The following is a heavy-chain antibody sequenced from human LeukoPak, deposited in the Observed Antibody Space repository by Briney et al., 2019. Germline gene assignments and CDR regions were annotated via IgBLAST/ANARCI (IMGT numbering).Heavy chain of an antibody. CDR1: GGSISSYY. CDR3: ARQYYDFWSDPNPYWFDP. CDR2: IYYSGST. J-gene: IGHJ5*02. V-gene: IGHV4-59*01. D-gene: IGHD3-3*01. Sequence: SETLSLTCTVSGGSISSYYWSWIRQHPGKGLEWIGYIYYSGSTNYNPSLKSRVTISVDASKNQFSLRLSSVTAADTAVYYCARQYYDFWSDPNPYWFDPWGQGTLVTVSS.